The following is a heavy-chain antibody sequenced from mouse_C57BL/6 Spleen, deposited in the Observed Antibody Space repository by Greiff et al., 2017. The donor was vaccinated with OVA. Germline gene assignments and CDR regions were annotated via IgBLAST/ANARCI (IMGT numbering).Heavy chain of an antibody. J-gene: IGHJ2*01. D-gene: IGHD2-3*01. V-gene: IGHV1-72*01. Sequence: VQLQQSGPELVKPGASVKISCKASGYSFTDYNMNWVKQRPGRGLEWIGRIDPNSGGTKYNEKFKSKATLTVDKPSSTAYMQLSSLTSEDSAVYYCAREENYDGYYEFDYWGQGTTLTVSS. CDR3: AREENYDGYYEFDY. CDR2: IDPNSGGT. CDR1: GYSFTDYN.